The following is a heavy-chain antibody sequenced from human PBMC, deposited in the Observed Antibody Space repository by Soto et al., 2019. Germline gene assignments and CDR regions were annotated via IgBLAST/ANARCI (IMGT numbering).Heavy chain of an antibody. CDR1: GGSISSSSYY. Sequence: PSETLSLTCAVSGGSISSSSYYWGWIRQPPGKGLEWIGSIYYSGSTNYNPSLKSRVTISVDTSKNQFSLKLSSVTAADTAVYYCAAGIAEYYYNYGMDVWGKGTTFTVSS. D-gene: IGHD6-13*01. V-gene: IGHV4-39*07. CDR2: IYYSGST. CDR3: AAGIAEYYYNYGMDV. J-gene: IGHJ6*04.